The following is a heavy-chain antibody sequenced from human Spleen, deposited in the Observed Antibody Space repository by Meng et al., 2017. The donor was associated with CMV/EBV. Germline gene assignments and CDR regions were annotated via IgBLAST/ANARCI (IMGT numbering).Heavy chain of an antibody. CDR2: IYYSGST. Sequence: SISSTVSGGSISSYSCSWIRQPPGKGLEWIGYIYYSGSTNHNPSLKSRVTMSVDTSKNQFSLKLSSVTAADTAVYYRARGTEYSTSSWDYWGPGTLVTVSS. CDR1: GGSISSYS. J-gene: IGHJ4*02. V-gene: IGHV4-59*01. D-gene: IGHD6-6*01. CDR3: ARGTEYSTSSWDY.